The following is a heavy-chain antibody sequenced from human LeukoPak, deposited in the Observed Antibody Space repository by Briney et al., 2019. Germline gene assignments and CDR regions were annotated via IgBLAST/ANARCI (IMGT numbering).Heavy chain of an antibody. V-gene: IGHV4-34*01. D-gene: IGHD3-22*01. CDR3: ARFYYDSSGHYYVAY. Sequence: SETLSLTCAVYGGSFSGYYWSWIRQPPGKGLEWIGEINHSGSTNYNPSLKSRVTISVDTSKNQFSLKLSSVTAADTAVYYCARFYYDSSGHYYVAYWGQGTPVTVSS. CDR2: INHSGST. CDR1: GGSFSGYY. J-gene: IGHJ4*02.